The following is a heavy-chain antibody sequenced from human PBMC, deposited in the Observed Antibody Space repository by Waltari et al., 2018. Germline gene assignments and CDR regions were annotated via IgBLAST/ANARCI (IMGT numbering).Heavy chain of an antibody. CDR3: ARGAGDYDY. CDR1: GSTFSTHS. D-gene: IGHD4-17*01. Sequence: EVQLVESGGGLVQPGGSLRLSCAPCGSTFSTHSRSWVRQAPGNGLDGVSVIDSGGSTYYADSVKGRFTISRDNSKNTLDLQMNSLRAEDTAGYYCARGAGDYDYWGQGTLVTVSS. CDR2: IDSGGST. J-gene: IGHJ4*02. V-gene: IGHV3-66*02.